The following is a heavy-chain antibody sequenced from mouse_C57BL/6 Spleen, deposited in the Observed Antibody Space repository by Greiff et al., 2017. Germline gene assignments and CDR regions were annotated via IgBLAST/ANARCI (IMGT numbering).Heavy chain of an antibody. Sequence: LQQSGPELVKPGASVKISCKASGYTFTDYYMNWVKQSHGKSLEWIGDINPNNGGTSYNQKFKGKATLTVDKSSSTAYMELRSLTSEDAAVYYCARRGWLLRGWYFGVWGTGTTVTVSS. CDR3: ARRGWLLRGWYFGV. CDR2: INPNNGGT. V-gene: IGHV1-26*01. CDR1: GYTFTDYY. J-gene: IGHJ1*03. D-gene: IGHD2-3*01.